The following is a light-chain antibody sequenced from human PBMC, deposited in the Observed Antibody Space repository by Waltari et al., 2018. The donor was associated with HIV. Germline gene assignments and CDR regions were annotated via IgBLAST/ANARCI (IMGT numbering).Light chain of an antibody. CDR3: QTWDSSTVL. CDR1: KLGDKY. V-gene: IGLV3-1*01. Sequence: SYELTQPPSVSVSPGQTASITCSGDKLGDKYVCWYQQKPGQSPILVIYQHYKRPSGIPERFSGSSSGNTATLTISGTQAMDEADYYCQTWDSSTVLFGGGTKLTVL. CDR2: QHY. J-gene: IGLJ2*01.